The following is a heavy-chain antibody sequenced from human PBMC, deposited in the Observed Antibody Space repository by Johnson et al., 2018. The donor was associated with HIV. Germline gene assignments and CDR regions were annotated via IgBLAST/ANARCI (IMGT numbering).Heavy chain of an antibody. CDR3: AKDLPRITTSISAFDI. J-gene: IGHJ3*02. V-gene: IGHV3-23*04. CDR1: GFTFSSYG. CDR2: ISGSGGST. D-gene: IGHD1-14*01. Sequence: VQLVESGGGVVQPGRSLRLSCAASGFTFSSYGMNWVRQAPGKGLEWLSGISGSGGSTYYADSVKGRFTISRDNSKDTMYLRMNSLRAEDTAVYYCAKDLPRITTSISAFDIWGQGTMVTVSS.